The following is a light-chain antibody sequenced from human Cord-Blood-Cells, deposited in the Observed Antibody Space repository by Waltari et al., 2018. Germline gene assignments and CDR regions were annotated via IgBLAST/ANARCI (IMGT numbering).Light chain of an antibody. CDR1: KLGDKY. J-gene: IGLJ1*01. CDR3: QAWDSSTLYV. CDR2: QDS. V-gene: IGLV3-1*01. Sequence: SYELTQPPSVSVSPGQTASITCSGDKLGDKYACWYQQKPGQSPVLAIYQDSKRPSGIPGRFSGSNSGNTATLTISGTQAMDEADYYCQAWDSSTLYVFGTGTKVTVL.